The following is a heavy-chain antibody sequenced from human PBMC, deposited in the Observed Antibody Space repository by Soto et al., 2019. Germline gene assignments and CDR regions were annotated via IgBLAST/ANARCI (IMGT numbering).Heavy chain of an antibody. Sequence: EVQLVESGGGLVQPGWSLRLSCAASGFTFDDYAMHWVRQAPGKGLEWVSGLSWNSGSIGYADSVKGRFTISRDNAKNSLYLQMNSLRIEDTALYYCAKDIWARKGHYSATFDPWGQVTLVTVSS. CDR3: AKDIWARKGHYSATFDP. CDR1: GFTFDDYA. V-gene: IGHV3-9*01. D-gene: IGHD2-21*01. J-gene: IGHJ5*02. CDR2: LSWNSGSI.